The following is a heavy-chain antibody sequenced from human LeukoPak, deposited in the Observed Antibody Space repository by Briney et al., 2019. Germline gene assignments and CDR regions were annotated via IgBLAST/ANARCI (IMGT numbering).Heavy chain of an antibody. CDR2: IYSGDTT. Sequence: GGSLRLSCAASGFTVSSNYMSWVRQAPGKGLEWVSIIYSGDTTYYAGSVEGRFTISRDNSKNMVYLQMNSLRAEDTAVYYCARAGWGYDIDYWGRGTLVIVSS. V-gene: IGHV3-53*01. J-gene: IGHJ4*02. CDR1: GFTVSSNY. CDR3: ARAGWGYDIDY. D-gene: IGHD3-9*01.